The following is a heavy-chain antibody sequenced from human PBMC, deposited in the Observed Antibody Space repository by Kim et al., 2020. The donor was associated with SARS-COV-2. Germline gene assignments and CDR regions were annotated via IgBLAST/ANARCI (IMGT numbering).Heavy chain of an antibody. CDR2: IYYSGST. D-gene: IGHD3-16*01. CDR3: ASFRLRPILTGGMDV. V-gene: IGHV4-31*03. J-gene: IGHJ6*02. Sequence: SETLSLTCTVSGGSISSGGYYWSWIRQHPGKGLEWIGYIYYSGSTYYNPSLKSRVTISVDTSKNQFSLKLSSVTAADTAVYYCASFRLRPILTGGMDVWGQGTTVTVSS. CDR1: GGSISSGGYY.